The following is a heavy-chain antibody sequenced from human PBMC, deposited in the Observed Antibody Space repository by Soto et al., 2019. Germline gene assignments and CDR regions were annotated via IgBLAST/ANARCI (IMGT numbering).Heavy chain of an antibody. Sequence: PPETQSLTSSFSGYSIGGGDACWTWIRKAPGKGLEWIGYIFSSGTTYYNPSLKSRLTMSLDTSQNQFSLKLNSVTAADTAVYFCARVPSPFDFYYAMDVWGQGTTVNGSS. CDR2: IFSSGTT. V-gene: IGHV4-30-4*02. CDR3: ARVPSPFDFYYAMDV. D-gene: IGHD3-16*01. CDR1: GYSIGGGDAC. J-gene: IGHJ6*02.